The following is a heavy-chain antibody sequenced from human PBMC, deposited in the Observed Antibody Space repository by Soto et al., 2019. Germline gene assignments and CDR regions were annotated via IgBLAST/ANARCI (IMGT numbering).Heavy chain of an antibody. D-gene: IGHD3-3*01. Sequence: GSLRLSCAASGFTFSSYAMSWVRQAPGKGLEWVSAISGSGGSTYYADSVKGRFTISRDNSKNTLYLQMNSLRAEDTAVYYCAKDPSARYYDFWSGYLDYWGQGTLVTVSS. CDR1: GFTFSSYA. V-gene: IGHV3-23*01. CDR3: AKDPSARYYDFWSGYLDY. CDR2: ISGSGGST. J-gene: IGHJ4*02.